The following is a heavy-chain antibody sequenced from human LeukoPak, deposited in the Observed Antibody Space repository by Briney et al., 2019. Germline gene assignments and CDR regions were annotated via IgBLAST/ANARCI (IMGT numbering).Heavy chain of an antibody. CDR2: VNPNSGDT. CDR1: GYTFTGYY. Sequence: ASVKVSCKASGYTFTGYYLHWVRQAPGQGLEWMGCVNPNSGDTNYAQKFQGSVTMTRDTSISTVYMELSRLRSDDTAVYYCARAPFDAFDIWGQGTMVTVSS. V-gene: IGHV1-2*02. CDR3: ARAPFDAFDI. J-gene: IGHJ3*02.